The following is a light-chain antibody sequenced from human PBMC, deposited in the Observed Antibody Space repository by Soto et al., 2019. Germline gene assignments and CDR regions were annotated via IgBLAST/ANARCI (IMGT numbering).Light chain of an antibody. V-gene: IGLV4-60*02. CDR1: SGHSSYI. CDR2: LEGSGSY. CDR3: ETWDRNTHV. J-gene: IGLJ3*02. Sequence: QPVLTQSSSATPSLGSSVKLTCTLSSGHSSYIIAWHQQQPGKAPRYLMKLEGSGSYNKGSGVPDRFSGSSSGADRYLTISNLQFEDEADYYCETWDRNTHVFGGGTKVTVL.